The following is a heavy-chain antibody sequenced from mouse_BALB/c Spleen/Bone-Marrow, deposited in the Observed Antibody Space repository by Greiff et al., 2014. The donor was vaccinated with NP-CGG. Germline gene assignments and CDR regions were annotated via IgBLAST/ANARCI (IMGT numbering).Heavy chain of an antibody. D-gene: IGHD2-4*01. J-gene: IGHJ4*01. Sequence: VQLQQSGAELVRPGTSVKVSCKGSGYAFTNYLIEWVKQRPGQGLEWIGVVNSGSGGTKYNEKFKGKATLTADKSSSTAYMQLSSLTSDDSAVYFCARAITDATDYWGQGTSVTVSS. CDR3: ARAITDATDY. CDR2: VNSGSGGT. V-gene: IGHV1-54*01. CDR1: GYAFTNYL.